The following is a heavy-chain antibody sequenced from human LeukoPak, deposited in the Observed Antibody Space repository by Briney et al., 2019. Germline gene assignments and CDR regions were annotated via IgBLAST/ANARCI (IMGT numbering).Heavy chain of an antibody. V-gene: IGHV4-59*08. Sequence: PSETLSLTCTVSGGSISSYYWSWIRQPPGKGLECIGYIYYSGSTNYNPSLKSRVTISVDTSKNQFSLKLSSVTAADTAVYYCASTICISTSCYPGVVDYWGQGTLVTVSS. CDR1: GGSISSYY. D-gene: IGHD2-2*01. J-gene: IGHJ4*02. CDR3: ASTICISTSCYPGVVDY. CDR2: IYYSGST.